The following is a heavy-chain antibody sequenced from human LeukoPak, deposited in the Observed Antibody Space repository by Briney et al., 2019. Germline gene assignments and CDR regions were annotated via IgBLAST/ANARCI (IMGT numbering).Heavy chain of an antibody. CDR2: ISGSGGST. J-gene: IGHJ4*02. CDR1: GFTFSSYA. V-gene: IGHV3-23*01. D-gene: IGHD6-19*01. CDR3: AKDPLSNEWLVRLFDY. Sequence: AGGSLRLSCEDSGFTFSSYAMSWVRQAPGKGLEWVSAISGSGGSTYYADSVKGRFTISRDNSKNTLYLQMNSLRAEDTAVYYCAKDPLSNEWLVRLFDYWGQGTLVTVSS.